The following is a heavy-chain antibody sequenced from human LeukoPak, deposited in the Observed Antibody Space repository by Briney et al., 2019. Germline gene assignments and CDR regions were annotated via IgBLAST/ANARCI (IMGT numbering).Heavy chain of an antibody. J-gene: IGHJ4*02. Sequence: GGSLRLSCAASGFTFSSYNMNWVRQAPGKGLEWVSSISTSSSYIYYANSVKGRFTISRDNAKNSLYLQMSSLRAEDTAVYYCARDSRRGWELLAGTDYWGQGTLVTVSS. CDR2: ISTSSSYI. CDR1: GFTFSSYN. V-gene: IGHV3-21*06. D-gene: IGHD4-23*01. CDR3: ARDSRRGWELLAGTDY.